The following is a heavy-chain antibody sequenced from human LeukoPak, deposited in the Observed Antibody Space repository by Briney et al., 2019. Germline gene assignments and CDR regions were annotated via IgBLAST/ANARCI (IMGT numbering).Heavy chain of an antibody. CDR3: ARAHYYGSGSCDY. CDR1: GFTFDDYG. J-gene: IGHJ4*02. Sequence: GGSLRLSCAASGFTFDDYGMTWVRQAPGKGLEWVSGINWNGGTTGYADSVRGRFTMSRDNAKNSLFLQMNSLGAEDTALYYCARAHYYGSGSCDYWGQGTLVTVSS. CDR2: INWNGGTT. D-gene: IGHD3-10*01. V-gene: IGHV3-20*04.